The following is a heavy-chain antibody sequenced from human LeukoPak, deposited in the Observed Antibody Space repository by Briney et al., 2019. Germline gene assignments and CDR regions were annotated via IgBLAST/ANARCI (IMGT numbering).Heavy chain of an antibody. Sequence: PSETLSLTCSDSGGSISSYYWSWIRQPPGKGLEWIGHIYYSGSTNYNPSLKSRVTISIDTSKNQFSLWLSSVTAADTAVYYCARGAAGYSYGWGQGTLVTVSS. D-gene: IGHD5-18*01. V-gene: IGHV4-59*01. CDR1: GGSISSYY. CDR3: ARGAAGYSYG. CDR2: IYYSGST. J-gene: IGHJ4*02.